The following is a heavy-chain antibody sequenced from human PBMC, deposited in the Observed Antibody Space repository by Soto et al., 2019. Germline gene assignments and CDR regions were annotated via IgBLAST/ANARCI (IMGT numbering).Heavy chain of an antibody. CDR3: TTGRRDYSGHSYMAL. D-gene: IGHD2-21*01. CDR2: IKSKPDGGTT. V-gene: IGHV3-15*01. Sequence: EMQLGESGGGLVQPGGSLRLSCAVSGYAFEVAWMNWVRQAPGKGLEWVGRIKSKPDGGTTEYAAPVEGRFTISRDDSTSTLYLQMNSLRTEDTAVYYCTTGRRDYSGHSYMALCGKGSTVTVSS. CDR1: GYAFEVAW. J-gene: IGHJ6*03.